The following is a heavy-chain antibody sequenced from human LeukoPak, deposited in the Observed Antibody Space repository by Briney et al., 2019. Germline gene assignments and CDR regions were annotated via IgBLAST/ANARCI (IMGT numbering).Heavy chain of an antibody. J-gene: IGHJ6*03. CDR3: AKGKGGMDV. Sequence: SETLSLTCTVSGASISTYYWSWIRQPPGKGLESIGHIYYTGSTNYNPSLKSRVTISVDTSKNQFSLKLSSVTAADTAVYYCAKGKGGMDVWGKGTTVTVSS. V-gene: IGHV4-59*01. CDR2: IYYTGST. CDR1: GASISTYY.